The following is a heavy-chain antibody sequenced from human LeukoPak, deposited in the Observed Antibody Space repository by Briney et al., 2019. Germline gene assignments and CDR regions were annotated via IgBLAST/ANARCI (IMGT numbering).Heavy chain of an antibody. V-gene: IGHV1-8*01. CDR2: MNPNSGNT. CDR3: ARDQGSGSYYGKGAFDI. Sequence: GASVKVSCKASGYTFTSYDINWVRQATGQGLEWMGWMNPNSGNTGYAQKFQGRVAITTDESTSTAYMELSSLRSEDTAVYYCARDQGSGSYYGKGAFDIWGQGTMVTVSS. D-gene: IGHD1-26*01. CDR1: GYTFTSYD. J-gene: IGHJ3*02.